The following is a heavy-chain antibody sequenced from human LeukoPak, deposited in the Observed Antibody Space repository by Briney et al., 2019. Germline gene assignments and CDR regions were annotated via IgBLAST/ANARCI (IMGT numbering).Heavy chain of an antibody. V-gene: IGHV3-48*01. CDR2: ISSSSSTI. CDR3: AREGYYYGSGSYYNWFDP. D-gene: IGHD3-10*01. Sequence: GGSLRLSCAASGFTFSSYSMNWVRQAPGKGLEWVSYISSSSSTIYYADSVKGRFTISRDNAKNSLYLQMNSLRAEDTAVYYCAREGYYYGSGSYYNWFDPWGQGTLVTVSS. J-gene: IGHJ5*02. CDR1: GFTFSSYS.